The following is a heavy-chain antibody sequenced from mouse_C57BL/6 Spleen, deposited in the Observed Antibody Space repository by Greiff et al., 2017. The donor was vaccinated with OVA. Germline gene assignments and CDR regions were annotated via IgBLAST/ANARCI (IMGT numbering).Heavy chain of an antibody. CDR2: IYPGSGNT. J-gene: IGHJ2*01. V-gene: IGHV1-76*01. CDR3: AREDYDD. CDR1: GYTFTDYY. Sequence: QVQLKESGAELVRPGASVKLSCKASGYTFTDYYINWVKQRPGQGLEWIARIYPGSGNTYYNEKFKGKATLTAEKSSSTAYMQLSSLTSEDSAVYFCAREDYDDWGQGTTLTVSS. D-gene: IGHD2-4*01.